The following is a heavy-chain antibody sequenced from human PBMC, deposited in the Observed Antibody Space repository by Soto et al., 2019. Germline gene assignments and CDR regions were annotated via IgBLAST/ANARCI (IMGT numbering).Heavy chain of an antibody. J-gene: IGHJ4*02. CDR2: IKQDGSEK. Sequence: GGSLRLSCAASGFTFSNYWMSWVRQAPGKGLEWVANIKQDGSEKYYVDSVKGRFTISRDNAKNSLYLQMNSLRAEDTAVYYCARGIAAAGTIIDYWGQGTLVTVSS. CDR1: GFTFSNYW. V-gene: IGHV3-7*01. CDR3: ARGIAAAGTIIDY. D-gene: IGHD6-13*01.